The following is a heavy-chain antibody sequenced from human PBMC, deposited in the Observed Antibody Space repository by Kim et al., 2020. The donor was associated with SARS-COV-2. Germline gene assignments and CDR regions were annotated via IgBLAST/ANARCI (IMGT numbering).Heavy chain of an antibody. CDR1: GYTFSSYA. CDR2: INTKKGKP. Sequence: ASVKVSCKASGYTFSSYAMNWVRQAPGQGLEWMGWINTKKGKPTYAQGFTGRFVFSLDTSVSTAFLQIPSLKAEDTAVYYCAMAEDSTTYAFSFYIWGQG. D-gene: IGHD3-16*01. J-gene: IGHJ3*02. CDR3: AMAEDSTTYAFSFYI. V-gene: IGHV7-4-1*01.